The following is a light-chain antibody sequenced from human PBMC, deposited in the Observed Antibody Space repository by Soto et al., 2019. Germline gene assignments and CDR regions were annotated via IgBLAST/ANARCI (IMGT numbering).Light chain of an antibody. V-gene: IGKV1-9*01. CDR2: EES. J-gene: IGKJ4*01. Sequence: DIQLTQSPSLLSASVGDRVTITCRASQGISSYLAWYQQKPGKPPKLLIYEESTLHSGVPSRFSGRKSGTQFTLTIDSLQPEDFATYYCQQVKTYPRTFGGGTKVDI. CDR1: QGISSY. CDR3: QQVKTYPRT.